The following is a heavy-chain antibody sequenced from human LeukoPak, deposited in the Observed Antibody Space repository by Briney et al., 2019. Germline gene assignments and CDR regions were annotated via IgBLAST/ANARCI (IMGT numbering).Heavy chain of an antibody. D-gene: IGHD3-22*01. J-gene: IGHJ4*02. CDR2: INPNSGGT. CDR3: ARDERYDSSGYPLDY. V-gene: IGHV1-2*02. CDR1: GYTFTCYY. Sequence: ASVKVSCKASGYTFTCYYIHWVRQAPGQGLEWMGWINPNSGGTDYAQKFQGRVTMTRDTSISTAYMELSRLRSDDTAVYYCARDERYDSSGYPLDYWGQGTLVTVSS.